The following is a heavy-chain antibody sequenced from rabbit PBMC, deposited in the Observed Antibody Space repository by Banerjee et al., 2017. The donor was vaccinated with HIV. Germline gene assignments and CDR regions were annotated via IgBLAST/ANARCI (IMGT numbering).Heavy chain of an antibody. D-gene: IGHD1-1*01. CDR2: INTISGNT. CDR3: VRDLAGVTSWNFVL. Sequence: QEQLEESGGDLVKPEGSLTLTCTASGFSFSNGYVMCWVCQATGKLLEWIVCINTISGNTDYATWVKAHFTISTTSSPTVTLQMTSLTAADTPTFFCVRDLAGVTSWNFVLWAPGSLVPVS. V-gene: IGHV1S45*01. CDR1: GFSFSNGYV. J-gene: IGHJ6*01.